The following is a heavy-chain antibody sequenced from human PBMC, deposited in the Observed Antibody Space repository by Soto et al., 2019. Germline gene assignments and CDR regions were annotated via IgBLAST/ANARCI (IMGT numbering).Heavy chain of an antibody. Sequence: SQTLSLTCAISGDSVSSNSAAWNWIRQSPSRGLEWLGRTYYRSKWYNDYEVSVKSRITINPDTSKNQYSLQLNSVTPEDTAVYYCASSSLGSSSWGWFDPWGQGTLVTVSS. CDR3: ASSSLGSSSWGWFDP. J-gene: IGHJ5*02. CDR2: TYYRSKWYN. CDR1: GDSVSSNSAA. D-gene: IGHD6-13*01. V-gene: IGHV6-1*01.